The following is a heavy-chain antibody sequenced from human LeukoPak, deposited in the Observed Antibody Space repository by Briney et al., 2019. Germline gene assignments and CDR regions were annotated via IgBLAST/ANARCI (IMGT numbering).Heavy chain of an antibody. CDR2: TYYRSKYYF. CDR1: GDSVSTNSVA. J-gene: IGHJ4*02. Sequence: SQTLSLTCAISGDSVSTNSVAWNWIRQSPSRGLEWLGRTYYRSKYYFDYAVSVKSRITINPDTSKNQFSLQLSSVTPEDTAVYHCVRDETLWTLDWWGQGTLVSVSS. D-gene: IGHD1-1*01. V-gene: IGHV6-1*01. CDR3: VRDETLWTLDW.